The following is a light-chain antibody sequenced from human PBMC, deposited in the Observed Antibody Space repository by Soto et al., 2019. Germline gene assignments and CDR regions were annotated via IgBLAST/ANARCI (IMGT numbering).Light chain of an antibody. CDR2: DAS. Sequence: EIVLTQSPATLSLSPGERATLSCRASQSVSSYLAWYQQKPGQAPRLLIYDASNTATGIPARFSGTGSGTDFTLAISSLYPEAFAVYDCQQCSSWPPRFPCGPGHKGDIK. CDR1: QSVSSY. CDR3: QQCSSWPPRFP. J-gene: IGKJ3*01. V-gene: IGKV3-11*01.